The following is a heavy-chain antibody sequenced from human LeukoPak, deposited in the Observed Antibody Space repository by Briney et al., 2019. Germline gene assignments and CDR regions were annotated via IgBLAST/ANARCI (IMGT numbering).Heavy chain of an antibody. J-gene: IGHJ4*02. CDR2: IYSGGST. V-gene: IGHV3-53*01. D-gene: IGHD3-22*01. Sequence: GGSLRLSCAASGFTVSSNYMSWVRQAPGKGLEWVSVIYSGGSTYYADSVKGRFTISRDNSKNTLYPQMNSLRAEDTAVYYCARVSDGCYDSWGQGTLVTVSS. CDR1: GFTVSSNY. CDR3: ARVSDGCYDS.